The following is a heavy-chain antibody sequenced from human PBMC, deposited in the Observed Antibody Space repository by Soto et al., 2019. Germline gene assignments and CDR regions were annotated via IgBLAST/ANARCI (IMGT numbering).Heavy chain of an antibody. CDR2: ISGSGGTT. V-gene: IGHV3-23*01. Sequence: EVQLLESGGGLVQSGGSLRLSCEASGLTFSSYAMNWVRQAPGKGLEWVSSISGSGGTTYYTDSVRGRFTISRDNSKNTLYLQMNSLRAEDTAVYYCAKSHMITFGGLIGIDAFDIWGQGTMVTVSS. D-gene: IGHD3-16*02. CDR1: GLTFSSYA. J-gene: IGHJ3*02. CDR3: AKSHMITFGGLIGIDAFDI.